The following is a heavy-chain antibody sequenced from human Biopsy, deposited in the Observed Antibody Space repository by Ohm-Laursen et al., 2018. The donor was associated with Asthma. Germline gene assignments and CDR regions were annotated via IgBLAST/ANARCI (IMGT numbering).Heavy chain of an antibody. J-gene: IGHJ6*02. CDR1: GFTFSSYW. V-gene: IGHV3-7*01. CDR3: ARGGYCTSPTCPWGRYATDV. CDR2: IKKDGSEK. D-gene: IGHD2-2*01. Sequence: SLRLSCTAPGFTFSSYWMNWVRQAPGKGLEWVANIKKDGSEKYYVDSVKGRFTISRDNAKNSLYLHMNSLRAEDTAVYYCARGGYCTSPTCPWGRYATDVWGQGTTVTVSS.